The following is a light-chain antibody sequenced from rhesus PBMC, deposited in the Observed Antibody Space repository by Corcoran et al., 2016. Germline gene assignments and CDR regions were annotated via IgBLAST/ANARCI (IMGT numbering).Light chain of an antibody. CDR1: SSDVGAYDY. CDR2: EVT. J-gene: IGLJ1*01. V-gene: IGLV2-23*02. CDR3: GSYAGNNAFI. Sequence: QAALTQPPSGSGSPGQSVTISCTRTSSDVGAYDYFSWYQHSPGTAPELMIYEVTERPSGVSDRFSGSKSGNTASLTISGLQPEDEADYFCGSYAGNNAFIFGSGTRLTVL.